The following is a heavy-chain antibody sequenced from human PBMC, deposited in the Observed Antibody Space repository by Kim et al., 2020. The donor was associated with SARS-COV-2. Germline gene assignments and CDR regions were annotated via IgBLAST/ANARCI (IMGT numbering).Heavy chain of an antibody. Sequence: SETLSLTCTVSGGSISSSSYYWGWIRQPPGKGLEWIGSIYYSGSTYYNPSIKSRVTISVDTSKHPFSLKFSSVTAADTAVYYCATVFSYFDWLSQFDYWGQGTLVTVSS. V-gene: IGHV4-39*07. D-gene: IGHD3-9*01. CDR1: GGSISSSSYY. CDR3: ATVFSYFDWLSQFDY. J-gene: IGHJ4*02. CDR2: IYYSGST.